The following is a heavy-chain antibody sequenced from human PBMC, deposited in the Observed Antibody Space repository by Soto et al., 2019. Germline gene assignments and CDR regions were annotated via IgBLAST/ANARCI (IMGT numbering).Heavy chain of an antibody. J-gene: IGHJ5*02. Sequence: SETLSLTCAVYGGSFSGYYWSWIRQPPGKGLEWIGEINHSGSTNYNPSLKSRVTISVDTSKNQFSLKLSSVTAADTAVYYCARGDDFWSGYYTGSTANWFDPWGQGTLVTVSS. CDR2: INHSGST. V-gene: IGHV4-34*01. CDR1: GGSFSGYY. D-gene: IGHD3-3*01. CDR3: ARGDDFWSGYYTGSTANWFDP.